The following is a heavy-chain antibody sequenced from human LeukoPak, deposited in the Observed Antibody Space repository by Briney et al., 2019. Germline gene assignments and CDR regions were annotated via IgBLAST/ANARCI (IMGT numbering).Heavy chain of an antibody. Sequence: GGSLRLSCAASGFTFSSYEMNWVRQAPGKGLEWVSYISSSGSTIYYADSVKGRFTISRDNAKNSLYLQMNSLIAEDTAVYYCARASSGWANNAFDIWGQGTMVTVSS. CDR1: GFTFSSYE. V-gene: IGHV3-48*03. CDR3: ARASSGWANNAFDI. J-gene: IGHJ3*02. D-gene: IGHD6-19*01. CDR2: ISSSGSTI.